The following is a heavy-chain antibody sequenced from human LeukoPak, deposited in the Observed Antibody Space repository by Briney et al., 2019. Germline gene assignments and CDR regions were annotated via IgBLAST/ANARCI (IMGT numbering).Heavy chain of an antibody. CDR1: GYTFTDYY. V-gene: IGHV1-2*02. CDR2: INCKSGGT. J-gene: IGHJ4*02. CDR3: ARDPEAADVSFDY. Sequence: ASVKVSCKASGYTFTDYYIHWVRQAPGQGLEWMGWINCKSGGTRYAQKFQGRVTMTRDTSISTVFMELTGLRSDDTAVYYCARDPEAADVSFDYWGQGALVTVSS. D-gene: IGHD6-13*01.